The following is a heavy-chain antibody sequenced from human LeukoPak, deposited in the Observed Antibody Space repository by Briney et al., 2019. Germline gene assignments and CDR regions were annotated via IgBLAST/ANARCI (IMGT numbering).Heavy chain of an antibody. CDR1: GDTFTSYY. V-gene: IGHV1-46*04. CDR3: ARGPYGSGSYSSDYLQN. CDR2: INPSGGRT. D-gene: IGHD3-10*01. Sequence: GSVRVSCKASGDTFTSYYMHWGGEAPGEGGEGMGIINPSGGRTNYAQKLQGRVTITRETTTRTVYMDLSTLRSEDTAVYYCARGPYGSGSYSSDYLQNWGQGTLVTVSS. J-gene: IGHJ1*01.